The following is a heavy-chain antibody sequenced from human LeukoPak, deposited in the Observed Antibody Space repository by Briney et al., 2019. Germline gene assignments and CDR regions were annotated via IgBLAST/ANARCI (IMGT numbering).Heavy chain of an antibody. CDR1: GYTFTSYG. CDR2: ISAYNGNT. V-gene: IGHV1-18*01. Sequence: ALVKVSCKASGYTFTSYGISWVRQAPGQGLEWMGWISAYNGNTNYAQKLQGRVTMTTDTSTSTAYMELRSLRSDDTAVYYCARDVVFSYYYYMDVWGKGTTVTISS. D-gene: IGHD2-15*01. CDR3: ARDVVFSYYYYMDV. J-gene: IGHJ6*03.